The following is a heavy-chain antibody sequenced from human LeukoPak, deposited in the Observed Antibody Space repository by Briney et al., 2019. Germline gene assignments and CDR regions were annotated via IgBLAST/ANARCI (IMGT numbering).Heavy chain of an antibody. Sequence: ASVKVTCKAYGGTFSSYAISWVRQAPGQGLEWLGGIIPIFGTANYAQKFQGRLTITADESTSTAYMELSSLRSEDTAVYYCARADISIREPLQLDYWGQGTLVNVSS. CDR1: GGTFSSYA. CDR2: IIPIFGTA. D-gene: IGHD3-9*01. V-gene: IGHV1-69*13. J-gene: IGHJ4*02. CDR3: ARADISIREPLQLDY.